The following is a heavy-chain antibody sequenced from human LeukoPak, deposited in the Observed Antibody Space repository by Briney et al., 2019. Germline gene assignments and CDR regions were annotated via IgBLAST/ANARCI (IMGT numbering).Heavy chain of an antibody. CDR1: GGSFSGYY. V-gene: IGHV4-34*01. CDR3: ARALSRGIMDY. Sequence: PSETLSLTCAVYGGSFSGYYWSWIRQPPGKGLEWLGEINHSGSTNYNPSLKSRLTISVDTSKNQFSLKLSSVTAADTAVYYCARALSRGIMDYWGQGTLVTVSS. D-gene: IGHD3-16*01. J-gene: IGHJ4*02. CDR2: INHSGST.